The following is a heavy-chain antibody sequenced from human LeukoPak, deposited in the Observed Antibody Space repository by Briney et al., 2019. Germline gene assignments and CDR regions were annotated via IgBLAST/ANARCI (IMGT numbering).Heavy chain of an antibody. V-gene: IGHV4-34*01. Sequence: SETLSLTCAVYGGSFSGYYWSWIRQPPGKGLEWIGEINHSGSTNYNPSLKSRVTISVDTSKNQFSLKLSSVTAADMAVYYCARYGVYSGYDFNSYYFDYWGQGTLVTVSS. CDR1: GGSFSGYY. CDR2: INHSGST. D-gene: IGHD5-12*01. J-gene: IGHJ4*02. CDR3: ARYGVYSGYDFNSYYFDY.